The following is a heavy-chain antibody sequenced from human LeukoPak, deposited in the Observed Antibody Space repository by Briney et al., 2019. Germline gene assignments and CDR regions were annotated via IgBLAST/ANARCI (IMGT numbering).Heavy chain of an antibody. Sequence: SETLSLTCTVSGGSLSTYYWSWIRQPAGKGLEWIGRIYTSGSTHYNPSLKSRVTMSVDTSKNQCSLKLSSVTAADTVVYYCERGAFIDFENWGQGTLVTVSS. V-gene: IGHV4-4*07. CDR2: IYTSGST. D-gene: IGHD3-3*02. CDR3: ERGAFIDFEN. J-gene: IGHJ4*02. CDR1: GGSLSTYY.